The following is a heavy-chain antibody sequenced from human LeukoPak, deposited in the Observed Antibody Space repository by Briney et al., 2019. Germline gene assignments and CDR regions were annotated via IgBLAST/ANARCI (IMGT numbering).Heavy chain of an antibody. CDR2: IIPIFGTA. CDR1: GGTFSSYA. Sequence: GSSVKVSCKSSGGTFSSYAIIWVRQAPGQGLKWMGGIIPIFGTANYAQKFQGRVTITADESTSTAYMELSSLRSEDTAVYYCAYCGGDCYSDIWFDPWGQGTLVTVSS. D-gene: IGHD2-21*02. CDR3: AYCGGDCYSDIWFDP. J-gene: IGHJ5*02. V-gene: IGHV1-69*01.